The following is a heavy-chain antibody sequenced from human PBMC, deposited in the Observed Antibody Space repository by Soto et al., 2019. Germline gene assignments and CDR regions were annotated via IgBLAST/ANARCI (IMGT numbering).Heavy chain of an antibody. Sequence: PGGSLRLSCAASRFTVSSNYMSCVRQAPGKGLEWVSVIYSGGSTYYADSVKGRFTISRDNSKNTLYLQMNSLRAEDTAVYYCARYYGDYVYYFDYWGQGTLVTVSS. CDR1: RFTVSSNY. CDR2: IYSGGST. J-gene: IGHJ4*02. V-gene: IGHV3-66*01. CDR3: ARYYGDYVYYFDY. D-gene: IGHD4-17*01.